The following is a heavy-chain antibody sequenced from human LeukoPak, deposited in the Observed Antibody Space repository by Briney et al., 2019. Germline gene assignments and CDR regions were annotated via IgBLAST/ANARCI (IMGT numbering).Heavy chain of an antibody. Sequence: GGSLRLSCAASGFTFNSYRMSWVRQAPGKGLEWVANIEPDGSKTYYVDSVRGRFTISRDNAKNLLYLQMNSLRAEDTAVYYCAKGTVRSCSGPSCYPLDSWGQGTLVTVSS. CDR2: IEPDGSKT. V-gene: IGHV3-7*01. CDR3: AKGTVRSCSGPSCYPLDS. J-gene: IGHJ4*02. CDR1: GFTFNSYR. D-gene: IGHD2-15*01.